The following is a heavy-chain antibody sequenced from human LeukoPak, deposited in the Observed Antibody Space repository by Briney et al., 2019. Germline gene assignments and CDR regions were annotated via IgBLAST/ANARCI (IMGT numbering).Heavy chain of an antibody. D-gene: IGHD3-3*01. V-gene: IGHV1-2*02. Sequence: ASVKVSCKASGYTFTSYYMHWVRQAPGQGLEWMGWINPNSGGTNYAQKFQGRVTMTRDTSISTAYMELSRLRSDDTAVYYCAREGSSDFWSSYSHYYYYYYMDVWGKGTTVTVSS. CDR2: INPNSGGT. CDR3: AREGSSDFWSSYSHYYYYYYMDV. J-gene: IGHJ6*03. CDR1: GYTFTSYY.